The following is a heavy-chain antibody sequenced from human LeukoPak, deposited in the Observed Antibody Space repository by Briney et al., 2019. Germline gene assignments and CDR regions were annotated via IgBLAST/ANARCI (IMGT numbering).Heavy chain of an antibody. J-gene: IGHJ3*02. CDR1: GFTFSSYW. D-gene: IGHD3-22*01. V-gene: IGHV3-7*01. CDR2: IKQDGSEE. CDR3: ARDQSSGSIRGAFDI. Sequence: GGSLRLSCAASGFTFSSYWMSWVRQAPGKGLEWVANIKQDGSEEYYVDSVKGRFTISRDNAKNSLYLQMNSLRAEDTAVYYCARDQSSGSIRGAFDIWGQGTMVTVSS.